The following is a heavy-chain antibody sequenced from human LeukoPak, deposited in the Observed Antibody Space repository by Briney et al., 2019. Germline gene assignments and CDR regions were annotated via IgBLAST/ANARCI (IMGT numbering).Heavy chain of an antibody. J-gene: IGHJ6*02. D-gene: IGHD6-13*01. V-gene: IGHV1-2*02. CDR3: AREIAAAGDYYGMDV. CDR2: INPNSGGT. CDR1: GYTFTGYY. Sequence: ASVKVSCKASGYTFTGYYMHWVRQAPGQGLEWMGWINPNSGGTNYAQKFQGRVTMTRDTSISTAYMELSRLRSDETAVYYCAREIAAAGDYYGMDVWGQGTTVTVSS.